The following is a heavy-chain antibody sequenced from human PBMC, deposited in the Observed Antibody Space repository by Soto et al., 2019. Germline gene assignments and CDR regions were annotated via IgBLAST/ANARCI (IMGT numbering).Heavy chain of an antibody. CDR1: GFTFSSYS. Sequence: PGGSLRLSCAASGFTFSSYSMNWVRQAPGKGLEWVSSISSSSSYIYYADSVKGRFTISRDNAKNSLYLQMNSLRAEDTAVYYCARELVVVPAALHKPYYYYGMDVWGQGTTVTVSS. CDR3: ARELVVVPAALHKPYYYYGMDV. J-gene: IGHJ6*02. V-gene: IGHV3-21*01. CDR2: ISSSSSYI. D-gene: IGHD2-2*01.